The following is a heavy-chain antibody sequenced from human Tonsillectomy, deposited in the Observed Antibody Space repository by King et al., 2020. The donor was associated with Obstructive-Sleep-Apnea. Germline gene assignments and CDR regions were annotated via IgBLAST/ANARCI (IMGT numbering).Heavy chain of an antibody. D-gene: IGHD6-19*01. Sequence: EVQLVESGGGVVQPGGSLRLSCAASGFTFEDYGMYWVRQAPGKGLEWVSLISWDAAIKKYADSVEGRFTFSRHVRKSSVYLQMDSLTTEDTAVYYCARDDGSGWYPSPTAKFLPHWGQGTLVTVSS. CDR3: ARDDGSGWYPSPTAKFLPH. V-gene: IGHV3-43*01. CDR2: ISWDAAIK. J-gene: IGHJ4*02. CDR1: GFTFEDYG.